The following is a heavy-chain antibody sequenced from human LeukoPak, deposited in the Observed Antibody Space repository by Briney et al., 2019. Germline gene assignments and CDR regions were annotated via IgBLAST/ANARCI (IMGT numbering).Heavy chain of an antibody. CDR2: ISWNSGSI. J-gene: IGHJ6*02. Sequence: GRSLRLSCAASGFTFDDYAMHWVRQAPGKGLEWVSGISWNSGSIGYADSVKGRFTISRDNAKNSLYLQMNSLRAEDTALYYCAKETGFLGYCSGGSCYPGRVYYYGMDVWGQGTTVTVSS. CDR1: GFTFDDYA. D-gene: IGHD2-15*01. CDR3: AKETGFLGYCSGGSCYPGRVYYYGMDV. V-gene: IGHV3-9*01.